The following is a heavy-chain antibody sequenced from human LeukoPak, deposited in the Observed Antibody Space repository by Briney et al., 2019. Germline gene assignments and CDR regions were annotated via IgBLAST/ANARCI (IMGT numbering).Heavy chain of an antibody. Sequence: GASVKVSCKASGYTFTGYYMHWVRQAPGQGLEWMGWINPNSGGTNYAQRFQGRVTMTRDTSISTAYMELSRLRSDDTAVYYCARVSGDGSYFDYWGQGTLVTVSS. CDR1: GYTFTGYY. D-gene: IGHD1-26*01. V-gene: IGHV1-2*02. CDR3: ARVSGDGSYFDY. CDR2: INPNSGGT. J-gene: IGHJ4*02.